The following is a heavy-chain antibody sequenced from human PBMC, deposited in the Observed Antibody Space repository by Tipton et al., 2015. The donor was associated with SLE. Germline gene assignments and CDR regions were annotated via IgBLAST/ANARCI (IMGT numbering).Heavy chain of an antibody. CDR2: IYTSGST. CDR1: GGSISSTDYY. V-gene: IGHV4-61*02. CDR3: AKDFNYDNADFN. J-gene: IGHJ4*02. D-gene: IGHD4-17*01. Sequence: LRLSCSVTGGSISSTDYYWSWIRLPAGKGLEWIGRIYTSGSTNSNPSLKSRVSMSVDKSKNQFSLKLSSVTVADTAVYYCAKDFNYDNADFNWGQGKLVIVSS.